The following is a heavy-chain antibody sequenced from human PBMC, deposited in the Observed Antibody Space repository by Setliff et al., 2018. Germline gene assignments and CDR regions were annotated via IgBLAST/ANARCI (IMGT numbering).Heavy chain of an antibody. V-gene: IGHV3-23*01. J-gene: IGHJ2*01. CDR3: AKDQPYYDILTGYYSGWYFDL. CDR2: MSGSGGST. CDR1: GFTFSSYA. D-gene: IGHD3-9*01. Sequence: GGSLRLSCAASGFTFSSYAMSWVRQAPGKGLEWVSAMSGSGGSTYYADSVKGRFTISRDNSKNTLYLQMNSLRAEDTAVYYCAKDQPYYDILTGYYSGWYFDLWGRGTLVTVSS.